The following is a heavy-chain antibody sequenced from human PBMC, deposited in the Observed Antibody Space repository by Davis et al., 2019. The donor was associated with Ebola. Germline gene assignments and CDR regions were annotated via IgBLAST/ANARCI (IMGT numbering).Heavy chain of an antibody. V-gene: IGHV4-61*01. Sequence: SETLSLTCTVSGGSVSSGTDYWTWIRQPPGKGLDWIGYIYYSGSTNYNPSLTSRVTISVDTSKNQFSLKLSSVTAADTAVYYCARHSYYYDSSGYFSGYWYFDLWGRGTLVTVSS. CDR3: ARHSYYYDSSGYFSGYWYFDL. CDR1: GGSVSSGTDY. CDR2: IYYSGST. J-gene: IGHJ2*01. D-gene: IGHD3-22*01.